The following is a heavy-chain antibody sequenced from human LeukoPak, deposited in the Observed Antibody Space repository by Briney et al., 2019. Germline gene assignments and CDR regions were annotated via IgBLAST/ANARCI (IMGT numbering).Heavy chain of an antibody. J-gene: IGHJ4*02. Sequence: PGGSLRLSCAASGFTFSSYAMSWVRQAPGKGLEWVTNINREGSQIDYVDSVKGRFTISRDSANNALYLQMNSLRAEDTAVYYCARGGLTAGFDYWGQGTLVTVSS. V-gene: IGHV3-7*01. CDR3: ARGGLTAGFDY. CDR2: INREGSQI. D-gene: IGHD3-10*01. CDR1: GFTFSSYA.